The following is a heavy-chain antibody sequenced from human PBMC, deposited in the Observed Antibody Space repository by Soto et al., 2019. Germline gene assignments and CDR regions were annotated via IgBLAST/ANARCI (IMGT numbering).Heavy chain of an antibody. Sequence: QITLKESGPTLVKPTQTLTLTCVFSGFSLSTSGVVVGWIRQPPGKSLEWLARIYWDDDKRYNPSLKSRLTLPKDTSKNQVVLTMTNMDPVDTATYYCAHSRARTAVRDDAYDVWGQGTLVVVSS. D-gene: IGHD3-10*01. V-gene: IGHV2-5*02. J-gene: IGHJ3*01. CDR2: IYWDDDK. CDR3: AHSRARTAVRDDAYDV. CDR1: GFSLSTSGVV.